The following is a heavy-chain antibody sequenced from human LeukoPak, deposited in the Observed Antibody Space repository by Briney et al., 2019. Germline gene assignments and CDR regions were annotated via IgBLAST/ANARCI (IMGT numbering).Heavy chain of an antibody. CDR3: ARDDQHLDTMTAFDI. D-gene: IGHD3-22*01. V-gene: IGHV1-69*05. CDR1: GGTFSSYA. Sequence: GASVKVSCKAPGGTFSSYAISWVRQAPGQGLEWMGRIIPIFGTANYAQKFQGRVTITTDESTSTAYMELSSLRSEDTAVYYCARDDQHLDTMTAFDIWGQGTMVTVSS. J-gene: IGHJ3*02. CDR2: IIPIFGTA.